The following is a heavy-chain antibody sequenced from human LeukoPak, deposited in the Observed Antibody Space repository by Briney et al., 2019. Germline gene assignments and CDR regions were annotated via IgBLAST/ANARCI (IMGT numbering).Heavy chain of an antibody. Sequence: GGSLRLSCAASGFTFSSYEMNWVRQAPGKELEWVSYISSSGSTIYYADSVKGRFTISRDNAKNSLYLQMNSLRAEDTAVYYCARDLSSSWGGFYYYYYGMDVWGQGTTVTVSS. V-gene: IGHV3-48*03. CDR1: GFTFSSYE. J-gene: IGHJ6*02. CDR2: ISSSGSTI. CDR3: ARDLSSSWGGFYYYYYGMDV. D-gene: IGHD6-13*01.